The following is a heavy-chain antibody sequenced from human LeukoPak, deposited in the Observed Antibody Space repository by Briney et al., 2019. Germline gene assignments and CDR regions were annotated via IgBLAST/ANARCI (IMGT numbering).Heavy chain of an antibody. V-gene: IGHV1-69*05. CDR3: ARGDSSSWYMAGDY. CDR1: GGTFSSYA. D-gene: IGHD6-13*01. Sequence: ASVKVSCKASGGTFSSYAISWVRQAPGQGLEWMGGIIPIFGTANYAQKFQGGVTITTDESTSTAYMELSSLRSEDTAVYYCARGDSSSWYMAGDYWGQGTLVTVSS. J-gene: IGHJ4*02. CDR2: IIPIFGTA.